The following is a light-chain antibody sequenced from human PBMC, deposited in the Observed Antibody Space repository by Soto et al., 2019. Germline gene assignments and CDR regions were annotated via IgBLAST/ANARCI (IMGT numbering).Light chain of an antibody. Sequence: EIVMTQSPATLSVSPGERATLSCRASQSVSSNLSWYKQKPGQAPRLLIYGASTRATGIPARFSGSLSGTEFTLTISSLQSEDFAVYYCQQYNNWPPLTFGGGTKVEIK. V-gene: IGKV3-15*01. CDR2: GAS. CDR1: QSVSSN. CDR3: QQYNNWPPLT. J-gene: IGKJ4*01.